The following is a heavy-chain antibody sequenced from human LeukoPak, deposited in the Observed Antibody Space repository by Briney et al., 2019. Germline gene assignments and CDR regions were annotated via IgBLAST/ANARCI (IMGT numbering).Heavy chain of an antibody. J-gene: IGHJ4*02. CDR2: VSGSGKNT. Sequence: GGSQSLLCAVSEFIFSSYAMSWARHAPGKGRECLSDVSGSGKNTYYADAVKGRFTISRDNSKNTVYLQMNSLRAEDTAVYYCAKDWEAVANTPTGIDDWGQGTLVTVSS. CDR3: AKDWEAVANTPTGIDD. D-gene: IGHD6-19*01. V-gene: IGHV3-23*01. CDR1: EFIFSSYA.